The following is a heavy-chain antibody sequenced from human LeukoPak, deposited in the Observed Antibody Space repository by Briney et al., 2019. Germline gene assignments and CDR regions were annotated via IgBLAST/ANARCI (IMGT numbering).Heavy chain of an antibody. J-gene: IGHJ4*02. CDR2: IYYSGRT. D-gene: IGHD5-12*01. V-gene: IGHV4-59*11. CDR3: ARDLGSSDDY. Sequence: SSETLSLTCTVSGGSISSHYWSWIRQPPGKGLEWIGYIYYSGRTNYNPSLKSRVTISVDTSKNQFSLKLSSVTAADTAVYYCARDLGSSDDYWGQGTLVTVSS. CDR1: GGSISSHY.